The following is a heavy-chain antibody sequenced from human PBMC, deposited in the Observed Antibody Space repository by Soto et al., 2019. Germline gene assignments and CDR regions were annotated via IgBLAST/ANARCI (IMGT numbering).Heavy chain of an antibody. CDR3: ARGRKGFSSSCYVD. CDR2: ISDSGGT. CDR1: GGSFSGYY. V-gene: IGHV4-34*01. J-gene: IGHJ4*02. Sequence: PSETLSLTCAVDGGSFSGYYWTWIRQPPGKGLEWIGEISDSGGTDYNPSLKSRVTISLDTSKNQLSLKLSSVTAADTAVYYCARGRKGFSSSCYVDWGQGTLVTVSS. D-gene: IGHD6-13*01.